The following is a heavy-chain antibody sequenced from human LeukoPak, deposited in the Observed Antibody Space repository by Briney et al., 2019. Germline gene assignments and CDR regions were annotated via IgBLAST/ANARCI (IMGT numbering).Heavy chain of an antibody. CDR1: EFTFSTYG. V-gene: IGHV3-30*03. CDR2: ISYDGSYK. J-gene: IGHJ4*02. CDR3: ARDPKWLLCFDY. Sequence: GGSLRLSCAASEFTFSTYGMHWVRQAPGKGLEWVAVISYDGSYKFYADSVKGRFTISRDNSKSTLYLQMNSLRAEDTAVYYCARDPKWLLCFDYWGQGTLVTVSS. D-gene: IGHD3-10*02.